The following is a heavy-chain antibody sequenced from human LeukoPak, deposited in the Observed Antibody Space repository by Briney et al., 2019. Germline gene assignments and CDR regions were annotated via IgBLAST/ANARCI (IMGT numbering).Heavy chain of an antibody. CDR2: ISGSGGST. CDR1: GFTFSNYG. J-gene: IGHJ3*02. Sequence: GGSLRLSCAASGFTFSNYGMSWVRQAPGKGLEWVSIISGSGGSTYYADSVKGRFTISRDNSKNTLYLQMNSLRAEDTAVYYCAKHYGSGAFDIWGQGTMVTVSS. V-gene: IGHV3-23*01. CDR3: AKHYGSGAFDI. D-gene: IGHD3-10*01.